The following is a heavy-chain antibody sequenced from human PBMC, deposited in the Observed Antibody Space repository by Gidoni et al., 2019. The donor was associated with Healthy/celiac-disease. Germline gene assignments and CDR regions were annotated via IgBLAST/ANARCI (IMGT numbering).Heavy chain of an antibody. Sequence: QVQLVQSGAEVKMPGASVTVSCTASGYTFTSYHLPWVLQSTGQGLEWMGIINPSGGSTSYAQKFQGRVAMTRDTSTSTVYMELSSLRSEDTAVYYCARDAHISSSWYATHPVNYYYYGMDVWGQGTTVTVSS. CDR3: ARDAHISSSWYATHPVNYYYYGMDV. V-gene: IGHV1-46*01. CDR1: GYTFTSYH. J-gene: IGHJ6*02. D-gene: IGHD6-13*01. CDR2: INPSGGST.